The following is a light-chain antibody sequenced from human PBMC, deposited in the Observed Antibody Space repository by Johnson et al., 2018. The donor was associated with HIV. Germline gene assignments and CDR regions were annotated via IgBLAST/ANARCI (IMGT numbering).Light chain of an antibody. CDR2: DSD. J-gene: IGLJ1*01. CDR1: SSNIGSNY. CDR3: GTWDSSLSAV. Sequence: QSVLTQPPSVSAAPGQTVTISCSGSSSNIGSNYVSWYQQLPGTAPKLLIYDSDKRPSGIPDRFSGSKSGTSATLGITGLQTGDEADYYCGTWDSSLSAVFGTGTKVTVL. V-gene: IGLV1-51*01.